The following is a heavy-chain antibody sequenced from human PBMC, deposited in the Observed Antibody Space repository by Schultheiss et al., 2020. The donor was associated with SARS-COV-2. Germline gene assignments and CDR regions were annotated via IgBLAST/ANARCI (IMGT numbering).Heavy chain of an antibody. CDR2: IDWHDDK. Sequence: SGPTLVKPTPTLTLTCTFSGFALSSSGMCVSWIRQPPGKALEWLALIDWHDDKHYSTSLKTRLTISKDTSKSQVVLTMADMDPLDTATYYCARVCSSTSCYTYGAFDIWGQGTMVTVSS. CDR1: GFALSSSGMC. CDR3: ARVCSSTSCYTYGAFDI. D-gene: IGHD2-2*02. V-gene: IGHV2-70*01. J-gene: IGHJ3*02.